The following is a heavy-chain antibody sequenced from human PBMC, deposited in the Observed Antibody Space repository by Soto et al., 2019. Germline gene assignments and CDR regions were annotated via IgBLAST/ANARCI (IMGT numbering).Heavy chain of an antibody. Sequence: QVQLVQSGAEVKKPGASVKVSCKASGYTFTNNFLHWVRQAPGQGLQWMGIINPSSGNTTYAQKFQGRVTITRDTSTSTIDMDLRSLTSEDTAVYYCARDRYYYYYGMDVWGQGTTVTVSS. CDR1: GYTFTNNF. J-gene: IGHJ6*02. CDR2: INPSSGNT. CDR3: ARDRYYYYYGMDV. V-gene: IGHV1-46*01.